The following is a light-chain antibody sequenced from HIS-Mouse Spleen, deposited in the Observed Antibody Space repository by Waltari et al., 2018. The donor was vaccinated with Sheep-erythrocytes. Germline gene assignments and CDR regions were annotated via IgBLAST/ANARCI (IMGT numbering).Light chain of an antibody. V-gene: IGLV2-11*01. CDR1: STDVGGYNY. Sequence: QSALTQPRSVSGSPGPSVTIPSTGTSTDVGGYNYVSWYQQHPGKAPKLMIYDVSKRPSGVPDRFSGSKSGNTASLTISGLQAEDEADYYCCSYAGSYNHVFATGTKVTVL. J-gene: IGLJ1*01. CDR3: CSYAGSYNHV. CDR2: DVS.